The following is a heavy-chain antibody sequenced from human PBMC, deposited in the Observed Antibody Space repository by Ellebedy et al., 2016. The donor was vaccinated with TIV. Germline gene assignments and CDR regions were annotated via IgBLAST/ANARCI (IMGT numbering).Heavy chain of an antibody. CDR1: GFTFSSYA. V-gene: IGHV3-23*01. CDR2: ISGSGGST. Sequence: GESLKISXAASGFTFSSYAMSWVRQAPGKGLEWVSAISGSGGSTYYADSVKGRFTISRDNSKNTLYLQMNSLRAEDTAVYYCAKDPLTTVTTGWFDPWGQGTLVTVSS. J-gene: IGHJ5*02. CDR3: AKDPLTTVTTGWFDP. D-gene: IGHD4-17*01.